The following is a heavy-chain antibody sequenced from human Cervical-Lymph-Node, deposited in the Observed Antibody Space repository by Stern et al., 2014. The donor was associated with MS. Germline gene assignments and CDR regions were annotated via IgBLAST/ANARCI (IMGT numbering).Heavy chain of an antibody. CDR1: GYSFTSYW. Sequence: GYSFTSYWIGWVRQMTGKGPEWMGIIYPGASDTRYSPDFQGPGTISAEKSISTAYLQWSSMKASETAKAYCARPPYDYGDQEYYFDYWGQGTLVTVSS. J-gene: IGHJ4*02. CDR2: IYPGASDT. V-gene: IGHV5-51*01. CDR3: ARPPYDYGDQEYYFDY. D-gene: IGHD4-17*01.